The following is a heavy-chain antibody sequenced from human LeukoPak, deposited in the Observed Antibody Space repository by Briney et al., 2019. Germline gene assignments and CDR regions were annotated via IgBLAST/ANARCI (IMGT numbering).Heavy chain of an antibody. CDR2: ISGVGASYI. Sequence: GGSLRLSCEVSEFALERYTISCVRQAPGKGLEWVSSISGVGASYIFYADSVKGRFTISRDNARNSLYLQMDSLKVEDTALYYCARDNGRRYDFLGAKWCFDLWGRGTLVSVSS. D-gene: IGHD3-3*01. CDR3: ARDNGRRYDFLGAKWCFDL. V-gene: IGHV3-21*01. CDR1: EFALERYT. J-gene: IGHJ2*01.